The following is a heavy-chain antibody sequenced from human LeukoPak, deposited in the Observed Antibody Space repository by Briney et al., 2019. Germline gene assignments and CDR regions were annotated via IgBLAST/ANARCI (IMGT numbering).Heavy chain of an antibody. J-gene: IGHJ4*02. D-gene: IGHD1-14*01. V-gene: IGHV4-59*01. CDR3: ASSPTAPDRLGDYFDY. CDR2: IYYSGST. Sequence: SETLSLTCTVSGGSISSYYWSWLRQPPGKGPEWIGYIYYSGSTNYNPSLTSRVTISVDTSKNQFSLKLSSVTAADTAVYYCASSPTAPDRLGDYFDYWGQGTLVTVSS. CDR1: GGSISSYY.